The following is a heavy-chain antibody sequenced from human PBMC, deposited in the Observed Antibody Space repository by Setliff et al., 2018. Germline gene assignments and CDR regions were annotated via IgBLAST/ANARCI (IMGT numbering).Heavy chain of an antibody. Sequence: ASVKVSCKASGYTFTSYAMHWVRQAHGQRLDWMGWIKADHGDTKFSQKFQGRLTFTRDTSASTVYMELSGLTSEDTAVYYRARGDCNDNGCYRAADFWGQGTLVTVSS. J-gene: IGHJ4*02. D-gene: IGHD2-15*01. CDR2: IKADHGDT. CDR3: ARGDCNDNGCYRAADF. V-gene: IGHV1-3*01. CDR1: GYTFTSYA.